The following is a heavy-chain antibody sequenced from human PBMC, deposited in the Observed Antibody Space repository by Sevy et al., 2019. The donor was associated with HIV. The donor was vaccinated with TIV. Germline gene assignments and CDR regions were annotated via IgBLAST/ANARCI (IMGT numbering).Heavy chain of an antibody. V-gene: IGHV5-51*01. CDR2: IYPDDSDT. CDR1: GFSFTSNW. D-gene: IGHD5-18*01. J-gene: IGHJ6*03. CDR3: AAMATEGYYYMDV. Sequence: GESLKISCKGSGFSFTSNWIGWVRQMPGKGLEWMGFIYPDDSDTRYSPSFEGHVTISADKSINTAYVQWSSLKASDTAIYYCAAMATEGYYYMDVWGKWTTVTVSS.